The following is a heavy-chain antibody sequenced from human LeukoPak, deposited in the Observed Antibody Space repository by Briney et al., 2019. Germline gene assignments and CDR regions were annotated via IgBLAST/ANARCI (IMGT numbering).Heavy chain of an antibody. CDR1: GFAFNIYG. D-gene: IGHD6-13*01. J-gene: IGHJ4*02. Sequence: GGSLRLSCAGSGFAFNIYGLHWIRQAPGEGLEWVAFVKHDGISKYYADSVKGRFSISRGNARHSLYLQMSSLRVEDTAIYYCTRVAGIAAPGTRFDYFDFWGQGVPVTVSS. CDR3: TRVAGIAAPGTRFDYFDF. CDR2: VKHDGISK. V-gene: IGHV3-30*12.